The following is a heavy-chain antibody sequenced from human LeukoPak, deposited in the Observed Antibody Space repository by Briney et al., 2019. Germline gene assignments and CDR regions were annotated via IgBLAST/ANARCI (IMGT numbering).Heavy chain of an antibody. V-gene: IGHV4-59*01. CDR3: ARGEYQLLSDYYYGMDV. Sequence: SETLSLTCTVSGGSISSYYWSWIRQAPGKGLEWIGYIYYSGSTNYNPSLKSRVTISVDTSKNQFSLKLSSVTAADTAVYYCARGEYQLLSDYYYGMDVWGQGTTVTVSS. CDR2: IYYSGST. CDR1: GGSISSYY. D-gene: IGHD2-2*01. J-gene: IGHJ6*02.